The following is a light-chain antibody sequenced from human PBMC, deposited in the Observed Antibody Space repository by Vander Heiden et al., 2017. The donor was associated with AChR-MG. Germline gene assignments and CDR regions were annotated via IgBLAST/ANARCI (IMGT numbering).Light chain of an antibody. CDR1: DPNIGAGHA. CDR3: QSYDRSLSVWD. J-gene: IGLJ2*01. V-gene: IGLV1-40*01. CDR2: SNT. Sequence: QSVLTQPPSVSGAPGQTVTISCSGTDPNIGAGHAVHWYQQLPGRAPKVLIFSNTDRPSGVPDRFSGSRSATSAFLTISGLQVEDEALYYCQSYDRSLSVWDFGGGTKLTVL.